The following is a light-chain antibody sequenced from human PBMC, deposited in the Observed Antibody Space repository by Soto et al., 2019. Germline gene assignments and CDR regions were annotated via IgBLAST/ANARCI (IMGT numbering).Light chain of an antibody. CDR1: SGDVGHYNY. CDR2: DVS. Sequence: QSVLTQPASVSGSPGQSITISCTGSSGDVGHYNYVSWYQQHPGKAPKLMIYDVSKRPSGVPDRFSGSKSGNTASLTVSGLQAEDEADYYCNSYADSNSFVFGTGTKLTVL. CDR3: NSYADSNSFV. J-gene: IGLJ1*01. V-gene: IGLV2-8*01.